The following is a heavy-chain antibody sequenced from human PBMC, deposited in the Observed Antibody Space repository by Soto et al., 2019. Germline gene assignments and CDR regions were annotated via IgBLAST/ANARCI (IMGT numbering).Heavy chain of an antibody. D-gene: IGHD4-17*01. CDR1: GYTLTELS. CDR2: FDPEDGET. V-gene: IGHV1-24*01. Sequence: ASVKVSCKVSGYTLTELSMHWVRQAPGKGLEWMGGFDPEDGETIYAQKFQGRVTMTEDTSTDTAYMELSSLRSEDTAVYYCATDPHDYASMGNFDYWGQGTLVTVSS. CDR3: ATDPHDYASMGNFDY. J-gene: IGHJ4*02.